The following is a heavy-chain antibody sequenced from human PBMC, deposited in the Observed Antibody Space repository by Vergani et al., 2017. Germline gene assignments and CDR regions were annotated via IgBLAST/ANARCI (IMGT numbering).Heavy chain of an antibody. D-gene: IGHD5-12*01. CDR3: TKGSRGYTGYFFDY. CDR1: GITFWKFG. CDR2: VSGSSATP. V-gene: IGHV3-23*04. Sequence: VNLVGSGGGLAQPGGSLRLSCEASGITFWKFGMHWVRQAPGKGLEWVSSVSGSSATPYYADSVKGRFIISRDNSKNTLHLQMNSLRADDTAVYYCTKGSRGYTGYFFDYWGQGTLATVSS. J-gene: IGHJ4*02.